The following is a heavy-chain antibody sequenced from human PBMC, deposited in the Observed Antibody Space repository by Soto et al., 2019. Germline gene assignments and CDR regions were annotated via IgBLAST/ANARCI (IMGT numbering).Heavy chain of an antibody. CDR1: GFNVSDHY. CDR2: IHSGGST. V-gene: IGHV3-53*01. Sequence: VQLVESGGGLIQPGGSLRISCAGSGFNVSDHYISWVRQAPGKGLEWLGSIHSGGSTYYEDYVKDRFTISRDDSRNTLYLQVNSPRGEDTAVYYCARGGNLAFHVWGQGTMVTVSS. D-gene: IGHD4-4*01. CDR3: ARGGNLAFHV. J-gene: IGHJ3*01.